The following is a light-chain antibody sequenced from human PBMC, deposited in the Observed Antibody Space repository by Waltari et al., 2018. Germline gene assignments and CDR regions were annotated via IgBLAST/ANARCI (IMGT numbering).Light chain of an antibody. CDR3: QQYNDWYS. CDR1: QSVSSN. J-gene: IGKJ2*03. Sequence: EKVMTQSPATLSVSPGEVVTLSCRASQSVSSNVAWYQHRPGQAPRLLIYDASTRASGIPARFSGSWSGTEFALTIGGLQSEDFALYYCQQYNDWYSFGQGTKLEI. V-gene: IGKV3-15*01. CDR2: DAS.